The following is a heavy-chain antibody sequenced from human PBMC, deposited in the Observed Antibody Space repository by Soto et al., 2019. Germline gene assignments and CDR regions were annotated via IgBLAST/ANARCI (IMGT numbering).Heavy chain of an antibody. J-gene: IGHJ6*03. CDR1: GFPFGDYA. D-gene: IGHD2-15*01. V-gene: IGHV3-49*03. CDR2: IRSKAYGGTT. CDR3: TRDLSHYCSGGSCYYAYYYYKDV. Sequence: HPGGSLRLSCTASGFPFGDYAMSWFRPAPGKGLEWVGFIRSKAYGGTTEYAASVKGRFTISRDDSKSIAYLQMNSLKTEDTAVYYCTRDLSHYCSGGSCYYAYYYYKDVWGKGTTVTVSS.